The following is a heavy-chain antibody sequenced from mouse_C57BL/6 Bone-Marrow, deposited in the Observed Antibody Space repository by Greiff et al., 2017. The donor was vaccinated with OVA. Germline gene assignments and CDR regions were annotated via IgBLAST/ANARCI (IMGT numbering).Heavy chain of an antibody. Sequence: ESGPGLVKPSQSLFLTCSITGFPITSGYYWIWIRQSPGKPLEWMGYITHSGETFYNPSLQSPISITRETSKNQFFLQLNSVTTEDTAMYYCAGSYYGRGYFDVWGTGTTVTVSS. V-gene: IGHV12-3*01. CDR3: AGSYYGRGYFDV. D-gene: IGHD1-1*01. CDR1: GFPITSGYY. J-gene: IGHJ1*03. CDR2: ITHSGET.